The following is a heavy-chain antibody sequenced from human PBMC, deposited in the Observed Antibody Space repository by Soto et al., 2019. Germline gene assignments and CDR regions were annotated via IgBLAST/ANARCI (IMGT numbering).Heavy chain of an antibody. CDR2: ISGSGGST. CDR3: AKVGLLLWFGNEYYFDY. D-gene: IGHD3-10*01. Sequence: PWGSLRLSCAASGFTFSSYAMSWVRQAPGKGLEWVSAISGSGGSTYYADSVKGRFTISRDNSKNTLYLQMNSLRAEDTAVYYCAKVGLLLWFGNEYYFDYWGQGTLVTVSS. CDR1: GFTFSSYA. V-gene: IGHV3-23*01. J-gene: IGHJ4*02.